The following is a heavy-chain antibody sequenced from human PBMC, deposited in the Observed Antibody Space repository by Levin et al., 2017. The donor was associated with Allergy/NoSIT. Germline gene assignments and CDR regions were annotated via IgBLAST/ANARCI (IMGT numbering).Heavy chain of an antibody. CDR3: ARSPLYCSGGSCYIAPFDY. V-gene: IGHV4-59*01. CDR1: GGSISSYY. CDR2: IYYSGST. D-gene: IGHD2-15*01. J-gene: IGHJ4*02. Sequence: SCTVSGGSISSYYWSWIRQPPGKGLEWIGYIYYSGSTNYNPSLKSRVTISVDTSKNQFSLKLSSVTAADTAVYYCARSPLYCSGGSCYIAPFDYWGQGTLVTVSS.